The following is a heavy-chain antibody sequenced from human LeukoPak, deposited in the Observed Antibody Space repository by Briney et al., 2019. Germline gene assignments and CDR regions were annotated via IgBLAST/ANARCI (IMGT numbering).Heavy chain of an antibody. CDR1: GYTFTSYY. CDR2: INPSGGST. V-gene: IGHV1-46*01. D-gene: IGHD3-10*01. Sequence: ASVKVSCKASGYTFTSYYMHWVRQAPGQGLEWMGIINPSGGSTSYAQKFQGRVTMTRDTSTSTVYMELSSLRSEDTAVYYCARAGSILWFGEAYYFDYWGQGTLVTVSS. J-gene: IGHJ4*02. CDR3: ARAGSILWFGEAYYFDY.